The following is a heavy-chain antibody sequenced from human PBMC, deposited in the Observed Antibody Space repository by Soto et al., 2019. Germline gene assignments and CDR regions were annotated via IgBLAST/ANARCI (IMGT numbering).Heavy chain of an antibody. D-gene: IGHD2-2*01. CDR2: ISSSSSYI. J-gene: IGHJ4*02. CDR1: GFTFSSYS. V-gene: IGHV3-21*01. Sequence: GGSLRLSCAASGFTFSSYSMNWVRQAPGKGLEWVSSISSSSSYIYYADSVKGRFTISRDNAKNSLYLQMNSLRAEDTAVYYCARVVVVPAAMPVRWRYYFDYWGQGTLVTVSS. CDR3: ARVVVVPAAMPVRWRYYFDY.